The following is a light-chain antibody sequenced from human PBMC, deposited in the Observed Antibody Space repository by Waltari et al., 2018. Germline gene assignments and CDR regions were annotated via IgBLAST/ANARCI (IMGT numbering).Light chain of an antibody. Sequence: DIKMTQSPSSLSASVGDTVPITCRASQSVSRYLNWYQQRPGEAPNLLIYSTSNLQGGVPSRFSGSGSGTDFTLTIDSLQPDDFATYYCQQSDGIPFTFGQGTKLEGK. CDR3: QQSDGIPFT. J-gene: IGKJ2*01. CDR2: STS. V-gene: IGKV1-39*01. CDR1: QSVSRY.